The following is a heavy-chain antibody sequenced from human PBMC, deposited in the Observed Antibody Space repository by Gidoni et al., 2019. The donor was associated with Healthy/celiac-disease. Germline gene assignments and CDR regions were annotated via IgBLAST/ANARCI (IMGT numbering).Heavy chain of an antibody. J-gene: IGHJ5*02. CDR1: GVSLSSYY. Sequence: QVQLQESGPGLVTPSATLSLTCTVSGVSLSSYYWSWLLQPPGKGLVGIVYIYYSGSTNFNPSLKSRVTISVDTPKNQVSLKLRSVTAAESAVYYCAREGGGCSANWFDLWGQGTLVTVSS. CDR2: IYYSGST. D-gene: IGHD3-16*01. V-gene: IGHV4-59*01. CDR3: AREGGGCSANWFDL.